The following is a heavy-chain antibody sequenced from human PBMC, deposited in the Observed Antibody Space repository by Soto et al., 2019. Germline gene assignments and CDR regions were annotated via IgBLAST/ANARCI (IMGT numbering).Heavy chain of an antibody. CDR2: IYSGST. CDR3: ATTRGIAVGGSFDY. J-gene: IGHJ4*02. Sequence: LALTCTVSGCSISSSSSYWGWIRQPPAKGLEWIGTIYSGSTYYNPSLKSRVTISVDTSKNQFSLKLSSVAAADTAIYFCATTRGIAVGGSFDYWGQGTLVTVSS. D-gene: IGHD6-13*01. CDR1: GCSISSSSSY. V-gene: IGHV4-39*01.